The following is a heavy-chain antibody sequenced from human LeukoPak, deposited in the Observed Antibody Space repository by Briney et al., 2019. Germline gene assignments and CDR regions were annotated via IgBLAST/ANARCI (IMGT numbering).Heavy chain of an antibody. J-gene: IGHJ4*02. CDR2: TDPSDSYT. D-gene: IGHD4-17*01. Sequence: PGESLTISCKGSGYSFTNYWISWVRQMPGKGLEWMGRTDPSDSYTKYSPSFEGHVTISVDKSISTAFLQWNSLKASDSAMYYCATGASKVTTDFANYWGQGTQVAVSS. CDR1: GYSFTNYW. V-gene: IGHV5-10-1*01. CDR3: ATGASKVTTDFANY.